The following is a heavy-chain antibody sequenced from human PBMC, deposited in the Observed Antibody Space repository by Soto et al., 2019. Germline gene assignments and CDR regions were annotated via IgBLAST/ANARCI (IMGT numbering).Heavy chain of an antibody. CDR1: GYPFSTYG. CDR3: ARENWNYDYYYGMDV. D-gene: IGHD1-7*01. Sequence: QVQLVQSGAEVKKPGASVKVSCKASGYPFSTYGISWVRQAPGQGLEWMGWISGYNDNTNYAQEIQGRVTMTTDTSTSTAYMELRRLTYDDTAIYYCARENWNYDYYYGMDVWGQGTTFTVSS. J-gene: IGHJ6*02. CDR2: ISGYNDNT. V-gene: IGHV1-18*04.